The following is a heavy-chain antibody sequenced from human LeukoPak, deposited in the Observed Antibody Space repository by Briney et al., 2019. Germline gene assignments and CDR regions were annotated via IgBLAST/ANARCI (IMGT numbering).Heavy chain of an antibody. D-gene: IGHD5-12*01. CDR3: ARGGYNFGHRFFDY. CDR2: INHSGST. V-gene: IGHV4-34*01. Sequence: SETLSLTCAVYGGSFSGYYWSWIRQPPGKGLEWVGEINHSGSTNYNPSLKSRVTISVDTPKNQFSLKLSSVAAADTAVYYCARGGYNFGHRFFDYWGQGTLVTVSS. CDR1: GGSFSGYY. J-gene: IGHJ4*02.